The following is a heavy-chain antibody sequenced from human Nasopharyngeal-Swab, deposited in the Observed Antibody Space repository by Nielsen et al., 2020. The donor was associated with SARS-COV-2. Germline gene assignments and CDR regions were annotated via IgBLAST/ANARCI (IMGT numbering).Heavy chain of an antibody. CDR1: GYSISSGYY. J-gene: IGHJ4*02. CDR3: ARDFGDRYSISSLES. V-gene: IGHV4-38-2*02. D-gene: IGHD3-10*01. CDR2: IYHRGST. Sequence: SGTRSLTCTVSGYSISSGYYWGWIRQPPGRGVEGIGRIYHRGSTYYNPSLKSRLTISADPSKNQVSLKLSSVTAADTAVYYCARDFGDRYSISSLESWGQGTLVTVSS.